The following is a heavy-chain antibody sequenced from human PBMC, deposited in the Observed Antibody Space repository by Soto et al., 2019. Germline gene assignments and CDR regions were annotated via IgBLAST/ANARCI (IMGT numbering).Heavy chain of an antibody. V-gene: IGHV3-30*18. CDR3: AKDTTMIVNHSGMDV. D-gene: IGHD3-22*01. Sequence: GSLRLSCAASGFTFSSYGMHWVRQAPGKGLEWVAVISYDGSNKYYADSVKGRFTISRDNSKNTLYLQMNSLRAEDTAVYYCAKDTTMIVNHSGMDVWGQGTTVTVSS. CDR2: ISYDGSNK. CDR1: GFTFSSYG. J-gene: IGHJ6*02.